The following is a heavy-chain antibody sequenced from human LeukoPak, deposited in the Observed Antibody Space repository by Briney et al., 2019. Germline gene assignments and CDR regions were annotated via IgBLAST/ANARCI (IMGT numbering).Heavy chain of an antibody. CDR1: GFIFSTSW. CDR3: ARSAYYYYYMDV. Sequence: PGGSLRLSCAASGFIFSTSWMSWFRRAPGKGLEWVANIKQDGREKYYVDSVKGRFTISRDNAKNSLYLQMNSLRAEDTAVYYCARSAYYYYYMDVWGKGTTVTVSS. V-gene: IGHV3-7*01. CDR2: IKQDGREK. J-gene: IGHJ6*03.